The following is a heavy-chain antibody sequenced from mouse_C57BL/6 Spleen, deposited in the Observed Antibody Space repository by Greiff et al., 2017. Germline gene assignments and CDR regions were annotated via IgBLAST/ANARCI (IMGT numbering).Heavy chain of an antibody. CDR2: ISNGGGST. CDR3: ARQGDDYDWFAY. J-gene: IGHJ3*01. D-gene: IGHD2-4*01. Sequence: EVKLVESGGGLVQPGGSLKLSCAASGFTFSDYYMSWVRQTPEKRLEWVAYISNGGGSTYYPDTVKGRFTISRDTAKNTLYLQMSRLTSEDTAMYYCARQGDDYDWFAYWGQGTLVTVSA. CDR1: GFTFSDYY. V-gene: IGHV5-12*01.